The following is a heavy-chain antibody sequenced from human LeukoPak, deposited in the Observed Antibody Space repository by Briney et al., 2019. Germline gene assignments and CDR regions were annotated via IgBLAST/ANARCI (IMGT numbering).Heavy chain of an antibody. CDR1: GFTFSSYA. CDR3: ARGYSYGYRIDY. V-gene: IGHV3-74*01. D-gene: IGHD5-18*01. CDR2: INSDGSST. J-gene: IGHJ4*02. Sequence: GGSLRLSCAASGFTFSSYAMSWVRQAPGKGLVWVSRINSDGSSTSYADSAKGRFTISRDNAKNTLYLQMNSLRAEDRAVYYCARGYSYGYRIDYWGQGTLVTVSS.